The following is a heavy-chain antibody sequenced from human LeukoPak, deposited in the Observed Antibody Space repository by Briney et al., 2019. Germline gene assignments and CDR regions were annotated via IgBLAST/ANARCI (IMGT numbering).Heavy chain of an antibody. CDR2: INPSGGST. Sequence: ASVKVSCKASGYTFTSYYMHWVRQAPGQGLEWMGIINPSGGSTSYAQKFQGRVTMTRDTSTSTVYMELSSLRSEDTAVYYCARDEQSYYDILAGIDYWGQGTLVTVSS. D-gene: IGHD3-9*01. CDR1: GYTFTSYY. J-gene: IGHJ4*02. V-gene: IGHV1-46*01. CDR3: ARDEQSYYDILAGIDY.